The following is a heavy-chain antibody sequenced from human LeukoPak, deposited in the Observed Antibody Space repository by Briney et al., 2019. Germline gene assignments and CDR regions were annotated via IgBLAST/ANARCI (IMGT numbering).Heavy chain of an antibody. CDR2: IYDSGST. Sequence: LETLSLTCTVSGGSIRSSYYYSGWIRQPPGKGLEWIGSIYDSGSTYYNPSLKSRVTISVDTSKNQFSLKLNSVTAADTAVYYCARSQNYYGSGDYWGQGTLVTVSS. J-gene: IGHJ4*02. D-gene: IGHD3-10*01. CDR1: GGSIRSSYYY. CDR3: ARSQNYYGSGDY. V-gene: IGHV4-39*01.